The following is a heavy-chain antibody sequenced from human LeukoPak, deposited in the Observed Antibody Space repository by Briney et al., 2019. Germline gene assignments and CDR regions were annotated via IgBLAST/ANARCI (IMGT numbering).Heavy chain of an antibody. J-gene: IGHJ5*02. D-gene: IGHD3-16*01. V-gene: IGHV4-38-2*02. CDR3: ARVGEDTMGFDP. CDR2: IYHSGST. Sequence: SETLSLTCTVSGYSISSGYYWGWIRQPPGTGLEWIGSIYHSGSTYYNPSLKSRVTISVDTSKNQFSLKLSSVTAADTAVYYCARVGEDTMGFDPWGQGTLVTVSS. CDR1: GYSISSGYY.